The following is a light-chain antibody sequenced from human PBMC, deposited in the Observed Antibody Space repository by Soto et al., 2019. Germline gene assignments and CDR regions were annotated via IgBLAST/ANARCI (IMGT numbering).Light chain of an antibody. CDR1: SSDVGAYNY. CDR2: EVT. V-gene: IGLV2-14*01. Sequence: QSVLTQPASVSGSPGQSITISCTGTSSDVGAYNYVSWYQHHPGKVPKLLIYEVTNRPSGVSDRFSGSKSGNTASLTISGLQAEHEADYYCSSKRDSSTIFVFGNGTKVT. J-gene: IGLJ1*01. CDR3: SSKRDSSTIFV.